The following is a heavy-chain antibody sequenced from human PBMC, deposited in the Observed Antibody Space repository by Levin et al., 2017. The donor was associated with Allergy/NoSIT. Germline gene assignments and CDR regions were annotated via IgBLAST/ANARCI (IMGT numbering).Heavy chain of an antibody. D-gene: IGHD3-16*01. V-gene: IGHV3-9*01. CDR1: GFTFEDYT. J-gene: IGHJ5*01. CDR2: ISWKGSVI. Sequence: PGGSLRLSCSASGFTFEDYTMHWVRQSPGKGLEWVSGISWKGSVIDYADSVKGRFIISRDNTNNSLYLQMNSLTSEDTAFYFCVKDSGLRSFDSWGQGTLVTVSS. CDR3: VKDSGLRSFDS.